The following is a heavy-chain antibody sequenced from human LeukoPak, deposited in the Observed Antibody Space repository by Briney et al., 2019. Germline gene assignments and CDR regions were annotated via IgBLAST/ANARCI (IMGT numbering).Heavy chain of an antibody. J-gene: IGHJ6*02. CDR2: IHYNGNT. V-gene: IGHV4-59*01. CDR3: ARGRSNYYGMDV. Sequence: SETLSLACSVSDGSINSYYWNWIRRPPGKRLEWIGYIHYNGNTNYSPSLKSRVTMSVDTSKNLFSLKVSSVTAADTAVYYCARGRSNYYGMDVWGQGTTVTVSS. CDR1: DGSINSYY. D-gene: IGHD1-26*01.